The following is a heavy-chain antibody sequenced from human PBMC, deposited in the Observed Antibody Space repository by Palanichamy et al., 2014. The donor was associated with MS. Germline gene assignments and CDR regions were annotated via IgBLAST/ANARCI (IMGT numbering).Heavy chain of an antibody. J-gene: IGHJ3*02. CDR3: ARHRPISTKVVILLGNAVDI. Sequence: QLQLQESGPGLVKPSETLSLTCSVSGGSINRSNYYWGWIRQPPGKGLEWIGTIYYSGDTYYNASLKSRVTISVDTSKNQFSLKLTSVTAADTAMYYCARHRPISTKVVILLGNAVDIWGQGTMVTVSS. CDR2: IYYSGDT. CDR1: GGSINRSNYY. D-gene: IGHD2-2*01. V-gene: IGHV4-39*01.